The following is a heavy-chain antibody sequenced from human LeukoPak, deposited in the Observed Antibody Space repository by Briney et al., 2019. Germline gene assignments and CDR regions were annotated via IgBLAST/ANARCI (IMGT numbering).Heavy chain of an antibody. V-gene: IGHV1-18*01. D-gene: IGHD5-18*01. CDR1: GYTFTCYG. J-gene: IGHJ4*02. CDR2: ICAYYGNT. CDR3: ARHLSGVTGYTYGRGIDY. Sequence: GASVKVSCKASGYTFTCYGISWLRQAPAQGLEWMGLICAYYGNTNYAQKLQGRVTMTPDTSTSTAYMELRSLRSDNTAVYYCARHLSGVTGYTYGRGIDYWGQGTLVTVSS.